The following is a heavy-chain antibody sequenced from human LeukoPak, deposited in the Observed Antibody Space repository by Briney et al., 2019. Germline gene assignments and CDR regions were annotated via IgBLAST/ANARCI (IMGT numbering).Heavy chain of an antibody. CDR1: GFTFSSYA. Sequence: QPGGSLRLSCAASGFTFSSYAMSWVRQAPGKGLEWVSTISGNGGSTFHADSVKGRFTVSRDNSKNKLYLQMNSLRAEDTAVYYCAKDTCSSTSCYASTHHYYYYGMDVWGQGTTVTVSS. CDR2: ISGNGGST. J-gene: IGHJ6*02. CDR3: AKDTCSSTSCYASTHHYYYYGMDV. V-gene: IGHV3-23*01. D-gene: IGHD2-2*01.